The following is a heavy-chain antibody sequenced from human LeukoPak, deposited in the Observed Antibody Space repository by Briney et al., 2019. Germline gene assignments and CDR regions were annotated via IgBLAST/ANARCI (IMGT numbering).Heavy chain of an antibody. V-gene: IGHV3-23*01. D-gene: IGHD6-19*01. CDR2: LSETGDTT. Sequence: QPGGSLRLSCAASGFSFSDHAMNWVRQAPGKGLEWVSSLSETGDTTDYADSVKGRFTISRDNSKNTLYLQMSSLRPDDTAVYYCAKQWLVGIWGQGTLVTVSS. CDR1: GFSFSDHA. CDR3: AKQWLVGI. J-gene: IGHJ4*02.